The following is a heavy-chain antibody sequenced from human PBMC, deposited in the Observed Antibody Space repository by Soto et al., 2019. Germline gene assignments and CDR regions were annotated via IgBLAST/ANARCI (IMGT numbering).Heavy chain of an antibody. J-gene: IGHJ6*03. CDR2: IIPIFGTA. Sequence: GASVKVSCKASGGTFSSYAISWVRQAPGQGLEWMGGIIPIFGTANYAQKFQGRVTITADESTSTAYMELSSLRSDDTAVYYCARGGGGVVVAADYYMDVWGKGTTVTVSS. D-gene: IGHD2-15*01. CDR1: GGTFSSYA. CDR3: ARGGGGVVVAADYYMDV. V-gene: IGHV1-69*13.